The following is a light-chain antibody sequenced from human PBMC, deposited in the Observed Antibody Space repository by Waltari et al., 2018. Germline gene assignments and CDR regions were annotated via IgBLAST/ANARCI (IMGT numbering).Light chain of an antibody. CDR3: QQSFSTPLT. CDR1: QSISSY. V-gene: IGKV1-39*01. J-gene: IGKJ4*01. Sequence: DIQMTQSPSSLSASLGDSVTITRRASQSISSYLNWYQQKPGVAPKLLIYAASSLRNGVPSRFSGSGSGTDFSLTISSLQPEDFATYYCQQSFSTPLTFGGGTKVEIK. CDR2: AAS.